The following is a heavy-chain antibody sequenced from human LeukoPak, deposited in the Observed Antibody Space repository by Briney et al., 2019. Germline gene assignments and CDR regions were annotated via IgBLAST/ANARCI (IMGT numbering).Heavy chain of an antibody. CDR3: ARGAPLRYFDWLPLLDV. CDR2: INAGNGNT. Sequence: PGRSLRLSCAASGFTFTSYAMHWVRQAPGQRLEWMGWINAGNGNTKYSQKFQGRVTITRDTSASTAYMELSSLRSEDTAVYYCARGAPLRYFDWLPLLDVWGQGTTVTVSS. CDR1: GFTFTSYA. D-gene: IGHD3-9*01. V-gene: IGHV1-3*01. J-gene: IGHJ6*02.